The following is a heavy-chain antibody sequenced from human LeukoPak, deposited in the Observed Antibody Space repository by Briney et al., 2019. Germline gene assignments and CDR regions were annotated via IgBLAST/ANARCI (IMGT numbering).Heavy chain of an antibody. D-gene: IGHD1-1*01. J-gene: IGHJ4*02. CDR3: AVCRTGTTGFDY. V-gene: IGHV4-59*08. CDR1: GGSISSYY. Sequence: SETLSLTCTVSGGSISSYYWSWIRQPPGKGLEWIGYIYYSGSTNYNPSLKSRVTISVDTSKNQFSLKLSSVTAADTAVYYCAVCRTGTTGFDYWGQGTLVTVSS. CDR2: IYYSGST.